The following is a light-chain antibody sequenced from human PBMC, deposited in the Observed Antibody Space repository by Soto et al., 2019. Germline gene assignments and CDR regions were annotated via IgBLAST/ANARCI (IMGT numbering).Light chain of an antibody. Sequence: IQLTQSPSSLSASVGDRVSITFRASQGISSYLAWYQQKPGKAPKLLIYAASTLQSGVPSKFSGSGSGTDFTLTISSLQPEDSATYYCQQLNSYPLTFGGGTKVDIK. CDR3: QQLNSYPLT. V-gene: IGKV1-9*01. CDR2: AAS. CDR1: QGISSY. J-gene: IGKJ4*01.